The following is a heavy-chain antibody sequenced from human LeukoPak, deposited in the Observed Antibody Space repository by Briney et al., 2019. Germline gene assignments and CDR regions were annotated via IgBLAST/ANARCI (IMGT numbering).Heavy chain of an antibody. Sequence: KPGGSLRLSCAASGFTVSRYYMSWVRQAPGKGLEWVGRIKSKTDGGTTDYAAPVKGRFTISRDDSKNTLYLQMNSLKTEDTAVYYCTTAPAKGKYYFDYWGQGTLVTVSS. D-gene: IGHD3-10*01. CDR3: TTAPAKGKYYFDY. V-gene: IGHV3-15*01. J-gene: IGHJ4*02. CDR1: GFTVSRYY. CDR2: IKSKTDGGTT.